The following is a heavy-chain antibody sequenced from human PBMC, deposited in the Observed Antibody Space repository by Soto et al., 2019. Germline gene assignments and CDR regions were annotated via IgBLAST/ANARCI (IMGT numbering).Heavy chain of an antibody. J-gene: IGHJ4*02. CDR2: IYYSGST. Sequence: QVQLQESGPGLVKPSETLSLTCTVSGGSISSYYWSWIRQSPGKGLEWIGYIYYSGSTNYNPSLKRRVTXXVXTXXNQFSLKLSSVTAADAAVYYCARHGEHSSSWYFDYWGQGTLVTVSS. CDR3: ARHGEHSSSWYFDY. CDR1: GGSISSYY. D-gene: IGHD6-13*01. V-gene: IGHV4-59*08.